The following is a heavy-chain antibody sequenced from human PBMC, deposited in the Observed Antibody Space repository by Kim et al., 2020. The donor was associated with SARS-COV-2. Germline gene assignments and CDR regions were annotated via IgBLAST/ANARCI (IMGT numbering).Heavy chain of an antibody. CDR3: ARTHEQGRRQQPEEIGY. D-gene: IGHD6-13*01. J-gene: IGHJ4*02. V-gene: IGHV3-48*02. Sequence: VKGRFTISRDNAKNSLYRQMNSLRDEETAVYYCARTHEQGRRQQPEEIGYWGQGTLVTVSS.